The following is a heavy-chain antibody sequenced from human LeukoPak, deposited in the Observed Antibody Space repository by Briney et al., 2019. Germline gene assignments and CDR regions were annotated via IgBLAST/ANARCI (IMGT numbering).Heavy chain of an antibody. D-gene: IGHD3-16*01. J-gene: IGHJ3*02. CDR1: GFTFSSYA. V-gene: IGHV3-23*01. Sequence: GGSLRLSCAASGFTFSSYAMSWVRQAPGKGLEWVSAISGSGGSTYYADSVKGRFTISRDNSRNTLYLQMNSLRAEDTAIYYCAKSSRYSSDGGAFDIWGQGTMVTVSS. CDR2: ISGSGGST. CDR3: AKSSRYSSDGGAFDI.